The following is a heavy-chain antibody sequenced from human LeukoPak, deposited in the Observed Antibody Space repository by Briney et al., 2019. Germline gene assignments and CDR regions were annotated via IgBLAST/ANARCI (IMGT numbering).Heavy chain of an antibody. CDR1: RVTCSSYA. CDR2: LIPIVDTA. J-gene: IGHJ4*02. Sequence: ASVKLSCKASRVTCSSYAISCVRQAPGQGLEWMGGLIPIVDTANYAQMLQGGVSITSDESTCSVYMELSSLRSEDTGLSYWARENWNYSGLIDYWGQGTLVTVS. D-gene: IGHD1-7*01. V-gene: IGHV1-69*01. CDR3: ARENWNYSGLIDY.